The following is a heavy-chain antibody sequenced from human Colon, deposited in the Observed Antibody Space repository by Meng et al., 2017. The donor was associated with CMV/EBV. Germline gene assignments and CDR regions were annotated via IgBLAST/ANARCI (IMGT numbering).Heavy chain of an antibody. J-gene: IGHJ5*02. CDR3: AWLRHGWFDP. V-gene: IGHV4-34*01. D-gene: IGHD6-19*01. CDR2: INHSGST. CDR1: GGSFSGYY. Sequence: SETLSLTCAVYGGSFSGYYWSWIRQPPGKGLEWIGEINHSGSTNYNPSLKSRVTISVDTSKNQFSLKLSSVTAADTAVYYCAWLRHGWFDPWGQGIQVTVSS.